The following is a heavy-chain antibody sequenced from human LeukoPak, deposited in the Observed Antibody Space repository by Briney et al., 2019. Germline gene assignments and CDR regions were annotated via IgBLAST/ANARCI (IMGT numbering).Heavy chain of an antibody. D-gene: IGHD6-13*01. J-gene: IGHJ1*01. CDR1: GYTFTSYY. V-gene: IGHV1-46*01. Sequence: ASVKVSCKASGYTFTSYYLHWVRQAPGQRPEWTGIIYTNDGSARYAQKFQGRVTMTRDTSTGTVYMELSSLSSDDTAVYYCARARAAAGAQYFQHWGQGTLVSASS. CDR3: ARARAAAGAQYFQH. CDR2: IYTNDGSA.